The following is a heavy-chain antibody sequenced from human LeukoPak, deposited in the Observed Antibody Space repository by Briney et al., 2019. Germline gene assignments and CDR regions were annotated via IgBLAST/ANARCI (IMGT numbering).Heavy chain of an antibody. V-gene: IGHV3-7*01. Sequence: GGSLRLSCVASGFPFKGYWMTWVRQSAGKGLDWVANIKPDGSETNYLDSVKGRFTISRDNARDSLFLEMNNLRVDDTAVYYCARDGGELWPLDEWGQGILVTVSS. CDR2: IKPDGSET. D-gene: IGHD3-10*01. CDR3: ARDGGELWPLDE. J-gene: IGHJ4*02. CDR1: GFPFKGYW.